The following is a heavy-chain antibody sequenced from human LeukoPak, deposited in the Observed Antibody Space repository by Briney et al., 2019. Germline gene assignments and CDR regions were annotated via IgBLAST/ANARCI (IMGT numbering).Heavy chain of an antibody. J-gene: IGHJ4*02. CDR1: GDTFTYYD. V-gene: IGHV1-8*01. D-gene: IGHD3-22*01. CDR2: MNPHNGNT. CDR3: VRVVIDSSGSYYSFFDY. Sequence: ASVKVSCKASGDTFTYYDINWVRQATGQGLEWMGWMNPHNGNTGYAQKFQGTVTMTRDTSISTAYMELSSLRSEDTAVYYCVRVVIDSSGSYYSFFDYWGQGTLVTVSS.